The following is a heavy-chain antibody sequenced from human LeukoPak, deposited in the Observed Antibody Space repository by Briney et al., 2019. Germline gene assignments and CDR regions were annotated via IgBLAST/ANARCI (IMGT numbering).Heavy chain of an antibody. V-gene: IGHV4-61*08. Sequence: PSETLSLTCAVSGGSISSGGYSWSWIRQPPGKGLEWIGYIYYSGSTNYNPSLKSRVTISVDTSKNQFSLKLSSVTAADTAVYYCARDSGIGLDYWGQGTLVTVSS. CDR1: GGSISSGGYS. D-gene: IGHD2-21*01. CDR2: IYYSGST. J-gene: IGHJ4*02. CDR3: ARDSGIGLDY.